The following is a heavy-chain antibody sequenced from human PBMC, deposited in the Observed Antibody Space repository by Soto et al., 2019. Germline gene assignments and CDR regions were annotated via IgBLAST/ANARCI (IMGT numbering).Heavy chain of an antibody. CDR1: GFTFSSYG. D-gene: IGHD2-2*01. Sequence: GGSLRLSCAASGFTFSSYGMHWVRQAPGKGLEWVAVISYDDRNKYYADSVKGRFTISRDNSKNTLYLQMNSLRAEDTAVYYCANLGGGYCTSTDCPDYWGQGTLVTVSS. CDR2: ISYDDRNK. CDR3: ANLGGGYCTSTDCPDY. V-gene: IGHV3-30*18. J-gene: IGHJ4*02.